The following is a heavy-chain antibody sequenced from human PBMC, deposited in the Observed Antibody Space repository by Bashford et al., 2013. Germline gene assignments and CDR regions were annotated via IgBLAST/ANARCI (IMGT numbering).Heavy chain of an antibody. D-gene: IGHD2-2*03. J-gene: IGHJ6*02. CDR3: ASGFSLNGMDV. V-gene: IGHV4-59*01. CDR2: IYYSGNT. Sequence: SSETLSLTCTVSGGSISSYYWSWIRQPPGKGLEWIGYIYYSGNTNYNPSLKSRVTISVDTSKNQFSLKLTSVTAADTAVYYCASGFSLNGMDVWGQGTTVTVSS. CDR1: GGSISSYY.